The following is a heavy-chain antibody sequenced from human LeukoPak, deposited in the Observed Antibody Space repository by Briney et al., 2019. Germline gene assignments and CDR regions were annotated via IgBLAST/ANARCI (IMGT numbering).Heavy chain of an antibody. Sequence: ASVKVSCKASGYTFINYGISWVRQAPGQGLEWMGWISAYNVKTNYAQKLQGRVTMTTDTSTSTAYMELRSLRSDDTAVYYCARGPQWLVRYWGQGTLVTVSS. CDR1: GYTFINYG. V-gene: IGHV1-18*01. CDR2: ISAYNVKT. J-gene: IGHJ4*02. CDR3: ARGPQWLVRY. D-gene: IGHD6-19*01.